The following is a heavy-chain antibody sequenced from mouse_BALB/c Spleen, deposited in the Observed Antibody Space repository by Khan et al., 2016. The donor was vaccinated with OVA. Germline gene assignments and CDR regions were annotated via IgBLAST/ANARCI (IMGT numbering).Heavy chain of an antibody. CDR1: GFTFSSYA. D-gene: IGHD2-10*02. V-gene: IGHV5-9-3*01. CDR3: ARHGEYVNYGGFAY. Sequence: EVELVESGGGLVKPGGSLKLSCAASGFTFSSYAMSWVRQTPEKRLEWVATISTGGSYTYYPDNVKGRFTISRDNAKNTLYLQMSSLRSEDTAMYDCARHGEYVNYGGFAYWGQGTLVTVSA. CDR2: ISTGGSYT. J-gene: IGHJ3*01.